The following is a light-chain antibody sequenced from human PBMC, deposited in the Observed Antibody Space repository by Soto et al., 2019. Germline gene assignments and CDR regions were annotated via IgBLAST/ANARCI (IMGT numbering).Light chain of an antibody. Sequence: DIQMTQSPSTLPASVGDRVTITCRASQSISSWLAWYQQKPGKAPKLLIYGASTRPTGIPARFSGSGSGTEFTLTISSLQSEDFAVYYCQHYNNWPWTFGQGTKVDIK. CDR1: QSISSW. J-gene: IGKJ1*01. V-gene: IGKV1-5*01. CDR3: QHYNNWPWT. CDR2: GAS.